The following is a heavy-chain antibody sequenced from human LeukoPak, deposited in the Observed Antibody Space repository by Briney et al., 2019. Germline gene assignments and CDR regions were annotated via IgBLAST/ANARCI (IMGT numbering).Heavy chain of an antibody. V-gene: IGHV3-30-3*01. J-gene: IGHJ4*02. CDR2: ISYDGSNK. Sequence: PGRSLRLSCAASGFTFSSYAMHWVRQAPGKGLEWVAVISYDGSNKYYADSVKGRFTISRDNSKNTLYLQMNSLRAEDTAVYYCATWGYRGRTDYWGQGTLVTVSS. CDR1: GFTFSSYA. D-gene: IGHD5-18*01. CDR3: ATWGYRGRTDY.